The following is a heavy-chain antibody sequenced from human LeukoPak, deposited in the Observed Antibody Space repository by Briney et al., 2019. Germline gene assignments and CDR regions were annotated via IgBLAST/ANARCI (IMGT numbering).Heavy chain of an antibody. J-gene: IGHJ4*02. CDR3: ARGGVKGQWSYYFDY. CDR1: GGSISSSSYY. Sequence: SETLSLTCTVSGGSISSSSYYWGWIRQPPGKGLEWIGSIFYSGTTYYNPSLKSRVTISVDTSKNQFSLKLSSVTAADTAVYYCARGGVKGQWSYYFDYWGQGPLVTVSS. D-gene: IGHD3-10*01. CDR2: IFYSGTT. V-gene: IGHV4-39*07.